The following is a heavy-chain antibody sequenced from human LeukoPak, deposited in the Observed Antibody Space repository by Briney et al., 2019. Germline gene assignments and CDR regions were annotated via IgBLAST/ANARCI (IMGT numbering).Heavy chain of an antibody. CDR2: ICDGGGNT. CDR1: GFPFSIYA. CDR3: AKDHWGGSAYWKFDY. J-gene: IGHJ4*02. Sequence: GGSLRLSCAASGFPFSIYAMRWVRQAPGKGLEWVSGICDGGGNTDYAESAKGRFTISRENSKNTLNLQMNSRRAEDTAVYYCAKDHWGGSAYWKFDYWGQGTLVTVSS. V-gene: IGHV3-23*01. D-gene: IGHD3-16*01.